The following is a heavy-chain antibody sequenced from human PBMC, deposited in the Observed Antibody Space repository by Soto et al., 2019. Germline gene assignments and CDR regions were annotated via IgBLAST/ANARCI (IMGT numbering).Heavy chain of an antibody. D-gene: IGHD2-2*02. CDR2: IIPIFNTT. CDR1: GSRFSNYV. J-gene: IGHJ4*02. CDR3: AREGRGKKAGYNGLVSLGY. Sequence: QVQLVQSGAEVKTPGSSLKVSCTVSGSRFSNYVISWVRQAPGHGLEWLGRIIPIFNTTQYAQKFQGRVTITADKSTNTASLALSSLRSEDTAVYYCAREGRGKKAGYNGLVSLGYWGQGTLVTVSS. V-gene: IGHV1-69*06.